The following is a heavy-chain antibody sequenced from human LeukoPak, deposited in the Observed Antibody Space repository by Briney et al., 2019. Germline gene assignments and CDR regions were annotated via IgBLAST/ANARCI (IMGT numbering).Heavy chain of an antibody. CDR2: IIPIFGTA. Sequence: ASVKVSCKASGGTFSSYAIIWVRQAPGQGLEWMGGIIPIFGTANYAQKFQGRVTITTDESTSTAYMELSSLRSEDTAVYYCAGGDYYDSSGYYQQFDYWGQGTLGTVSS. CDR1: GGTFSSYA. J-gene: IGHJ4*02. D-gene: IGHD3-22*01. CDR3: AGGDYYDSSGYYQQFDY. V-gene: IGHV1-69*05.